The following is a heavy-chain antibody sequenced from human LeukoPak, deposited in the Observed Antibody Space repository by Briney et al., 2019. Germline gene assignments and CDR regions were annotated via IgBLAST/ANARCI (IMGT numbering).Heavy chain of an antibody. D-gene: IGHD6-25*01. CDR1: GFTFSSYA. CDR2: ISYDGSNK. J-gene: IGHJ4*02. Sequence: PGRSLRLSCAASGFTFSSYAMHWVRQAPGKGLEWVAVISYDGSNKYYADSVKGRFTISRDNSKNTLYLQMNSLRAEDTAVYYCAQTLTADVDYWGQGTLVTVSS. V-gene: IGHV3-30-3*01. CDR3: AQTLTADVDY.